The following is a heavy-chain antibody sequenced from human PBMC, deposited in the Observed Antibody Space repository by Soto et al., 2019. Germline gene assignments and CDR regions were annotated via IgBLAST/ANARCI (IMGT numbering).Heavy chain of an antibody. CDR1: GFIFSNAW. V-gene: IGHV3-15*01. Sequence: LSCAASGFIFSNAWMSWVRQAPGKGLEWVGRIKSKTNGGTRDYAAPVKGRFTMSRDDSKNTLYLQMNSLKTEDTAVYYCTTDDPINRNWGQGTLVTVSS. CDR3: TTDDPINRN. J-gene: IGHJ4*02. CDR2: IKSKTNGGTR.